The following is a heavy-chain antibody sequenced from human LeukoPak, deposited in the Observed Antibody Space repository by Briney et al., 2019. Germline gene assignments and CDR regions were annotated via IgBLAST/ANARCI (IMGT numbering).Heavy chain of an antibody. D-gene: IGHD3-22*01. CDR2: IWYDGSNK. CDR1: GFTFSSYG. J-gene: IGHJ4*02. CDR3: ARASTYDSSGYYDY. Sequence: PRRSLRLSCAASGFTFSSYGMHWVRQAPGKGLEWVAVIWYDGSNKYYADSVKGRFTISRDNSKNTLYLQMNSLRAEDTAVYYCARASTYDSSGYYDYWGQGTPVTVSS. V-gene: IGHV3-33*01.